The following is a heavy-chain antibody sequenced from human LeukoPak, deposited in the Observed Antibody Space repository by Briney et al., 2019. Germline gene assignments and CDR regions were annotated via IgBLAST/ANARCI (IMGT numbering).Heavy chain of an antibody. CDR1: GGSISSYY. Sequence: SETLALTCTVSGGSISSYYWSWIRQPPGKALEWVGYIYYSWSTNYNPSLKSRVTISVDTSKNQFSLKLSSVTAADTAVYYCARGQRAVAGTCYFDYWGQGTLVTVSS. V-gene: IGHV4-59*08. CDR3: ARGQRAVAGTCYFDY. CDR2: IYYSWST. J-gene: IGHJ4*02. D-gene: IGHD6-19*01.